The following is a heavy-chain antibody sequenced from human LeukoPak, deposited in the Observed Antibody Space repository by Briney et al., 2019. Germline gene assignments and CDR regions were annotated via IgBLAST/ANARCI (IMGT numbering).Heavy chain of an antibody. CDR3: ARVKSGSYYFDY. Sequence: SETLSLTCAVCGGSFSGYYWSWIRQPPGKGLEWIGEINHSGSTNYNPSLKSRVTISVDTSKNQFSLKLSSVTAADTAVYYCARVKSGSYYFDYWGQGTLVTVSS. J-gene: IGHJ4*02. CDR2: INHSGST. D-gene: IGHD1-26*01. V-gene: IGHV4-34*01. CDR1: GGSFSGYY.